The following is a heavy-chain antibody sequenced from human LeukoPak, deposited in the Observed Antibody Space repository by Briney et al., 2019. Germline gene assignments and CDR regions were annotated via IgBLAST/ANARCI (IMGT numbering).Heavy chain of an antibody. D-gene: IGHD3-10*01. V-gene: IGHV4-38-2*02. Sequence: SETLSLTCTVSGYSISSGYYWGWIRQPPGKGLEWIGSIYHSGSTYYNPSLKSRVTISVDTSKNQFSLKLSSVTAADTAVYYCARGRITMVRGVTNWGQGTLVTVSS. CDR1: GYSISSGYY. CDR3: ARGRITMVRGVTN. J-gene: IGHJ4*02. CDR2: IYHSGST.